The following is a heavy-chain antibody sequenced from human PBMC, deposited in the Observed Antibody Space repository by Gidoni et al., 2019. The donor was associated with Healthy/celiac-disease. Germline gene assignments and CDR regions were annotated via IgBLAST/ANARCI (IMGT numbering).Heavy chain of an antibody. Sequence: NYNPSLKSRVTISVDTSKNQFSLKLSSVTAADTAVYYCARKGGNDYIWGSYRYRPHFDYWGQGTLVTVSS. CDR3: ARKGGNDYIWGSYRYRPHFDY. V-gene: IGHV4-34*01. J-gene: IGHJ4*02. D-gene: IGHD3-16*02.